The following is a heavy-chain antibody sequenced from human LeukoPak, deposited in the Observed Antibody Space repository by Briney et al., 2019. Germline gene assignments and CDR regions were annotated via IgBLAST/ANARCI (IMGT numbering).Heavy chain of an antibody. CDR1: GGSISSGDYY. D-gene: IGHD3-3*01. V-gene: IGHV4-30-4*02. Sequence: PSETLSLTCTVSGGSISSGDYYWSWIRQPPGKGLEWIGYIYYSGSTYYNPSLKSRVTISVDTSKNQFSLKLSSVTAADTAVYYCARAIDFWSGYYFDYWGQGTLVTVSS. CDR3: ARAIDFWSGYYFDY. J-gene: IGHJ4*02. CDR2: IYYSGST.